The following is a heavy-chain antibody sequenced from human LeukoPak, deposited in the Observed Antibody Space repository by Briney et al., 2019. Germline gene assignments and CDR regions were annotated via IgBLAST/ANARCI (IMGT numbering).Heavy chain of an antibody. CDR1: GFTFSSYA. CDR3: AKYQYYDPDAFDI. CDR2: ISGSGGST. Sequence: GGSLRLSCAASGFTFSSYAMSWVRQAPGKGLEWVSGISGSGGSTYYKDSVKGRFTISRDNSNNTVFLQMNSLRAEDTAVYYCAKYQYYDPDAFDIWGQGTMVTVSS. D-gene: IGHD3-22*01. V-gene: IGHV3-23*01. J-gene: IGHJ3*02.